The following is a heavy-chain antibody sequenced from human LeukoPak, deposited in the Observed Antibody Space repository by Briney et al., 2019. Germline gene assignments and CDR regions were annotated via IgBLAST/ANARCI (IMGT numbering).Heavy chain of an antibody. D-gene: IGHD3-10*01. J-gene: IGHJ5*02. CDR2: ISSSSSYI. CDR3: AREGTQLLWFGELLSGANWFDP. CDR1: GFTFSSYS. V-gene: IGHV3-21*01. Sequence: GGSLRLSCAASGFTFSSYSMNWVRQAPGKGLEWVSSISSSSSYIYYADSVKGRFTISRDNAKNSLYLQMNSLRAEDTAVYYCAREGTQLLWFGELLSGANWFDPWGQGTLVTVSS.